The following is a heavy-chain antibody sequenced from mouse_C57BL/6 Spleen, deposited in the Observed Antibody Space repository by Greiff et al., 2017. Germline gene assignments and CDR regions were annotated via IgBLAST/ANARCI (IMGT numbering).Heavy chain of an antibody. V-gene: IGHV1-54*01. D-gene: IGHD2-14*01. Sequence: QVQLQQSGAELVRPGTSVKVSCKASGYAFTNYLIEWVKQRPGQGLEWIGVINPGSGGTNYNEKCKGKATLTADKSSSTAYMQLSSLTSEDSAVYFCARSREYDRADYWGQGTSVTVSS. CDR1: GYAFTNYL. CDR3: ARSREYDRADY. J-gene: IGHJ4*01. CDR2: INPGSGGT.